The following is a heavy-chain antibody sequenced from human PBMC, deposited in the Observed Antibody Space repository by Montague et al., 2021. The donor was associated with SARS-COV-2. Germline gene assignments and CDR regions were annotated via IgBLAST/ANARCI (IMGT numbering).Heavy chain of an antibody. CDR3: ARFAYRVLFIVSYYGMDV. V-gene: IGHV4-34*01. J-gene: IGHJ6*02. CDR2: ISHSGST. Sequence: SETLSLTCAVYGGSFSGYYWSWIRQPPGKGLEWIGEISHSGSTNYNPSLKSRVTISIDTSKNQFSLKLSSVTAADTAVYYCARFAYRVLFIVSYYGMDVWGQGTTVTVSS. CDR1: GGSFSGYY. D-gene: IGHD2-2*01.